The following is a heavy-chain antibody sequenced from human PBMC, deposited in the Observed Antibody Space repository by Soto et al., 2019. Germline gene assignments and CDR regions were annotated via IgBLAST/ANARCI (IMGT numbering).Heavy chain of an antibody. D-gene: IGHD3-9*01. V-gene: IGHV1-18*01. CDR1: GYTFTSYG. Sequence: QVPLVQSGAEVKKPGASVKVSCKASGYTFTSYGISWVRQAPGQGLEWMGWISAYNGNTNYAQKLQGRVTMTTDTSTSTAYMELRSLRSDDTAVYYCARVPLDDYDISTVNWFDPWGQGTLVTVSS. CDR3: ARVPLDDYDISTVNWFDP. J-gene: IGHJ5*02. CDR2: ISAYNGNT.